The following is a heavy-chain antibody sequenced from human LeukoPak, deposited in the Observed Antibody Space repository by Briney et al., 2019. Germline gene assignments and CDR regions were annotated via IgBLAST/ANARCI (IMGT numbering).Heavy chain of an antibody. V-gene: IGHV1-18*01. CDR2: ISAYNGNT. CDR3: ARDWGGGAILTGYYILFDY. J-gene: IGHJ4*02. Sequence: ASVKVSCKASGYTFTSYGISWVRQAPGQGLEWMGWISAYNGNTNYAQKLQGRVTMTTDTSTSTAYMELRSLRSDDTAVYYWARDWGGGAILTGYYILFDYWGQGTLVTVSS. D-gene: IGHD3-9*01. CDR1: GYTFTSYG.